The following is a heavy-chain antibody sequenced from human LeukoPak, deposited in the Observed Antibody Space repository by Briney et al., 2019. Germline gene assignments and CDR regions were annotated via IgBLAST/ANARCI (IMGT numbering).Heavy chain of an antibody. CDR3: VKDPGGGYCSGGSCSY. CDR1: GFTFSSNA. CDR2: IRDTGTNT. Sequence: GGSLRLSCAASGFTFSSNAMSWVRQAPGKGLEWVSGIRDTGTNTFYADSVKGRFTISRDNSKSTVYLQMNSLRAEDTAIYYCVKDPGGGYCSGGSCSYWGQGTLVTVSS. J-gene: IGHJ4*02. V-gene: IGHV3-23*01. D-gene: IGHD2-15*01.